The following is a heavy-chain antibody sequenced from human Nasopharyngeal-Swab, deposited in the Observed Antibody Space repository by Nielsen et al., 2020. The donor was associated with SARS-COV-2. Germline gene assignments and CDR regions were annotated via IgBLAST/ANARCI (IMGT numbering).Heavy chain of an antibody. Sequence: SVKVSCKASGGTFSSYAISWVRQAPGQGLEWMGGIIPIFGTANYAQKFQGRVTITADESTSTAYMELSSLRSEDTAVYYCAREHYYGSGSFDYWGQGTLVTVSS. V-gene: IGHV1-69*13. CDR2: IIPIFGTA. CDR1: GGTFSSYA. J-gene: IGHJ4*02. CDR3: AREHYYGSGSFDY. D-gene: IGHD3-10*01.